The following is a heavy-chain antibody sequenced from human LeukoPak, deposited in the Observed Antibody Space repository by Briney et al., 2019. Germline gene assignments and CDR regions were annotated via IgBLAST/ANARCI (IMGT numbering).Heavy chain of an antibody. Sequence: PGGSLRLSCAASGFTFSSYSMNWVRQAPGKGLEWVSYISSSSSTIYYADSVKGRFTISRDNAKNSLYLQMNSLRAEDTAVFYCAKGTSGWYVAPFDYWGQGTLVTVSS. CDR1: GFTFSSYS. CDR3: AKGTSGWYVAPFDY. V-gene: IGHV3-48*01. J-gene: IGHJ4*02. CDR2: ISSSSSTI. D-gene: IGHD6-19*01.